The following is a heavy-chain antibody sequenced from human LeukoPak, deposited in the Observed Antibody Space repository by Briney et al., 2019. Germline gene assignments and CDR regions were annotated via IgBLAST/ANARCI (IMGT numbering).Heavy chain of an antibody. V-gene: IGHV3-30*02. D-gene: IGHD6-13*01. CDR3: ARDWEYRGHSSSWYGDAFDI. CDR2: IRYDGSNK. J-gene: IGHJ3*02. Sequence: GGSLRLSCAASGFTFSSYGMHWVRQAPGKGLEWVAFIRYDGSNKYYADSVKGRFTISRDNSKNTLYLQMNSLRAEDTAVYYCARDWEYRGHSSSWYGDAFDIWGQGTMVTVSS. CDR1: GFTFSSYG.